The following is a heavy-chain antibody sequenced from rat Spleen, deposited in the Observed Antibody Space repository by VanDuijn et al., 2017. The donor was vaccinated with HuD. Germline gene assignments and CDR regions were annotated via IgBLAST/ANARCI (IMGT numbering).Heavy chain of an antibody. D-gene: IGHD1-7*01. CDR1: GFSFSTFY. J-gene: IGHJ2*01. V-gene: IGHV5-7*01. CDR3: ARHSQKYYGYSHFDY. Sequence: EVQLVESGGGLVQPGRSMKLSCAASGFSFSTFYMAWVRQAPKKGLAWVATIVFDGSGPYYRDAVKGRFTISRDSSKSTLYLQMDSLMSEDTATYYCARHSQKYYGYSHFDYWGQGVMVTVSS. CDR2: IVFDGSGP.